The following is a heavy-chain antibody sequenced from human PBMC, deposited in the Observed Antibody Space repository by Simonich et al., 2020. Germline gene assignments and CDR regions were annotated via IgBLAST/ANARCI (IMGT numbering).Heavy chain of an antibody. CDR1: GYTFTGYY. D-gene: IGHD1-26*01. CDR3: ARGAGWRLDY. Sequence: VQLVQSGAEVKKPGASVNVYCTASGYTFTGYYMHWVRQAPGQGLEWMGWSNHNSGGTNYAQKFQGRVTMTRDTSISTAYMELSRLRSDDTAVYYCARGAGWRLDYWGQGTLVTVSS. CDR2: SNHNSGGT. J-gene: IGHJ4*02. V-gene: IGHV1-2*02.